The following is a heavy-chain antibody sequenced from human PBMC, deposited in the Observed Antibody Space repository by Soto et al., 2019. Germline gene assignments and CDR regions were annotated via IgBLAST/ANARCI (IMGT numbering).Heavy chain of an antibody. CDR3: ARDTPLSDSGPHFDY. V-gene: IGHV3-74*01. D-gene: IGHD3-10*01. Sequence: PGGSLRLSCAASGFTFRSHWMHWVRQGPGKGLVWVSRIKTDGSTTTYADSVKGRFTISRDNAKNTLYLQMNILRVEDTAVYYCARDTPLSDSGPHFDYWGQGT. J-gene: IGHJ4*02. CDR2: IKTDGSTT. CDR1: GFTFRSHW.